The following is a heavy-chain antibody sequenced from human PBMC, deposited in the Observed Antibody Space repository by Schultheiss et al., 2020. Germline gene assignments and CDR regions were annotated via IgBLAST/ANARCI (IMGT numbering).Heavy chain of an antibody. CDR2: IYYSGST. CDR1: GGSISSYY. D-gene: IGHD3-10*01. CDR3: AREGGGSGRIDY. Sequence: SETLSLTCTVSGGSISSYYWSWIRQPPGKGLEWIGYIYYSGSTYYNPSLKSRVTMSVDTSKNQFSLKLSSVTAADTAVYYCAREGGGSGRIDYWGQGTLVTVSS. J-gene: IGHJ4*02. V-gene: IGHV4-59*12.